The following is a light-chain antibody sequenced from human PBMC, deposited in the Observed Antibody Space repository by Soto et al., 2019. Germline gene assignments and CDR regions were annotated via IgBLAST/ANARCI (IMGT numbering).Light chain of an antibody. CDR2: EVS. V-gene: IGLV2-14*01. J-gene: IGLJ1*01. CDR1: SSDIGGYDY. CDR3: SSYTTSSTPPYV. Sequence: QSALTQPASVSGSPGQSITISCTGTSSDIGGYDYVSWYQQYPGKAPKLMISEVSNRPSGVSSRFSGSKSGNTASLTISGLQAEDEADYYCSSYTTSSTPPYVFGTGTKVTVL.